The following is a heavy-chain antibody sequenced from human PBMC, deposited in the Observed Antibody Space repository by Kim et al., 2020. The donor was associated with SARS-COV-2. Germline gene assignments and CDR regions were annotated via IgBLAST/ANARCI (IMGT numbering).Heavy chain of an antibody. CDR1: GFTFSNAW. J-gene: IGHJ2*01. CDR3: TTDLGSGTYYNWYFDL. D-gene: IGHD3-10*01. CDR2: IKSKTDGETT. Sequence: GGSLRLSCAASGFTFSNAWMSWVRQAPGKGLEWVGRIKSKTDGETTDYAAPVKGRFTISRDDSKNTVYLEMNSLKTEDTAVYYCTTDLGSGTYYNWYFDLWGRGTLVTVSS. V-gene: IGHV3-15*01.